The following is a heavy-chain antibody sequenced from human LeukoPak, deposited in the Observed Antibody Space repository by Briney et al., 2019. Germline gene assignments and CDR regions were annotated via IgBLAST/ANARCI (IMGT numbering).Heavy chain of an antibody. CDR2: ISGSGGST. D-gene: IGHD3-22*01. CDR1: GFTFSSYA. CDR3: AKARHYYDSSGSFDY. V-gene: IGHV3-23*01. J-gene: IGHJ4*02. Sequence: GGSLRFSCAASGFTFSSYAMSWVRQAPGKGLEWVSAISGSGGSTYYADSVKGRFTISRDNSKNTLYLQMNSLRAEDTAVYYCAKARHYYDSSGSFDYWGQGTLVTVSS.